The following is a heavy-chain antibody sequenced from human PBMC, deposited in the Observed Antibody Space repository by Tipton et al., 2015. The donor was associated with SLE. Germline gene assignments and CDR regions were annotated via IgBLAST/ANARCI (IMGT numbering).Heavy chain of an antibody. Sequence: TLSLTCTVSGGSISNYSWSWIRQPPGKGLEWIGSIYHSGNTYSNPSLKSRVTISVDTSKNQFSLNLSSVTAADTAVYYCARGGVGGYDYFDYWGQGALVTVSS. V-gene: IGHV4-59*12. CDR2: IYHSGNT. D-gene: IGHD5-12*01. CDR1: GGSISNYS. J-gene: IGHJ4*02. CDR3: ARGGVGGYDYFDY.